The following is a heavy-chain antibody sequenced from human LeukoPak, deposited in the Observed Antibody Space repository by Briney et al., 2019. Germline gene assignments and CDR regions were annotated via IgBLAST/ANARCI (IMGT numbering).Heavy chain of an antibody. CDR1: GYTFTSYY. Sequence: ASVKVSCKASGYTFTSYYMHWVRQAPGQGLEWMGIINPSGGSTSYAQKFQGRVTMTRDTSTSTVYMELSSLRSEDTAVYYCARDRPIIAARPTPFDYWGQGTLVTVSS. D-gene: IGHD6-6*01. J-gene: IGHJ4*02. V-gene: IGHV1-46*01. CDR3: ARDRPIIAARPTPFDY. CDR2: INPSGGST.